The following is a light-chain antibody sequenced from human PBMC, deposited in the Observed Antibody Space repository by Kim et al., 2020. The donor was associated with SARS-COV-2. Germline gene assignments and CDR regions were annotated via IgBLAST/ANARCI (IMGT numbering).Light chain of an antibody. V-gene: IGLV2-11*01. CDR3: CSYAGSYTWV. Sequence: QSALTQPRSVSGSPGQSVTISCTGTSSDVGGYNYVSWNQQHPGKAPKLMIYDVSERPSGVPDRFSGSKSGNTASLTISGLQAEDEADYYCCSYAGSYTWVFGGGTQLTVL. CDR1: SSDVGGYNY. CDR2: DVS. J-gene: IGLJ3*02.